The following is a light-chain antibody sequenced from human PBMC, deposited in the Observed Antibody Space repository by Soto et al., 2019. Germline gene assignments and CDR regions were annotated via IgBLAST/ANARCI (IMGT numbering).Light chain of an antibody. Sequence: DIQMTQSPSSLSASVGDRVTITCQASQDIKNYLNWYQQKSGKAPKLLIYDASDLETGVPSRISGSGSGTEFTLTISSLQPDDFATYYFQQYTSYPWTFGQGTKVDIK. CDR3: QQYTSYPWT. J-gene: IGKJ1*01. V-gene: IGKV1-33*01. CDR1: QDIKNY. CDR2: DAS.